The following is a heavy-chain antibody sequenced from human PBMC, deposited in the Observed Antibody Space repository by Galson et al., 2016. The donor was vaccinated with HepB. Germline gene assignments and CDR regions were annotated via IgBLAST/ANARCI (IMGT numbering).Heavy chain of an antibody. D-gene: IGHD3-22*01. CDR3: ARDPAYYDSSGTRDYY. V-gene: IGHV1-69*13. CDR2: IIPMFGTP. CDR1: GGTFRDYV. J-gene: IGHJ4*02. Sequence: SVKVSCKASGGTFRDYVISWVRQAPGQGLEWMGKIIPMFGTPKYAQKFQGRVTITADELTKSAYMELSSLRSEDTAVYYCARDPAYYDSSGTRDYYWGQGTLVTVSS.